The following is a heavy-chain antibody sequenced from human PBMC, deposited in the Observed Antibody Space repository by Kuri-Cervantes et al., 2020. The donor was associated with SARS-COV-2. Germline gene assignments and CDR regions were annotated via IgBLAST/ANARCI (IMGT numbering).Heavy chain of an antibody. CDR3: ARERLLTGVGPSGFDY. D-gene: IGHD3-9*01. CDR1: GGSIRSGKYY. J-gene: IGHJ4*02. Sequence: SETLSLTCTVSGGSIRSGKYYWSWIRQPPGKGLEWIGYISYIGSTYYHPSLKSRVTISVDTSKNQFSLKLSSVTAADTAVYYCARERLLTGVGPSGFDYWGQGTLVTVSS. V-gene: IGHV4-30-4*01. CDR2: ISYIGST.